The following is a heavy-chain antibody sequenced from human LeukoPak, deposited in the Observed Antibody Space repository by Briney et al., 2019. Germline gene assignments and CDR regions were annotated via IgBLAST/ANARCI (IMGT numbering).Heavy chain of an antibody. Sequence: SGGSLRLSCAVSGITLSNYGMSWVRQAPGKGLEWVAGLSGSGGGTNYADSVQGRFTISRDNPKNTLYLQMNSLRAEDTAVYFCAKRGVVIRVFLVGFHKEAYYFDSWGQGALVTASS. V-gene: IGHV3-23*01. CDR2: LSGSGGGT. CDR3: AKRGVVIRVFLVGFHKEAYYFDS. J-gene: IGHJ4*02. D-gene: IGHD3-10*01. CDR1: GITLSNYG.